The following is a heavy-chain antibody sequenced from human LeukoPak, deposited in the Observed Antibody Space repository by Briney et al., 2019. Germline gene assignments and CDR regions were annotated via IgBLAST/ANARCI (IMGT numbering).Heavy chain of an antibody. CDR1: GFTFSDYY. Sequence: AGGSLRLSCAASGFTFSDYYMSWIRQAPGKGLEWVSYISSSGSTIYYADSVKGRFTISRDNSKNTLYLQMNSLRAEDTAVYYCARATLRIAARPYLSSGDAFDIWGQGTMVTVSS. J-gene: IGHJ3*02. CDR2: ISSSGSTI. CDR3: ARATLRIAARPYLSSGDAFDI. D-gene: IGHD6-6*01. V-gene: IGHV3-11*04.